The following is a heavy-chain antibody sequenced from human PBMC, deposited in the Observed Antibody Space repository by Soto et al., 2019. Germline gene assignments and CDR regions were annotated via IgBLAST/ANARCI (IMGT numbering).Heavy chain of an antibody. CDR1: GGSISIGGYY. Sequence: TSETLSLTCTVSGGSISIGGYYWSWIRQHPGKGLEGIGYIYYSGSFYYNPSLRSRVTISVNTSNDQFSLKLSSVTAADAAVYSCARRGVVPASIEVNWFDPWGQGTLVTVSS. V-gene: IGHV4-31*03. CDR2: IYYSGSF. CDR3: ARRGVVPASIEVNWFDP. D-gene: IGHD2-2*02. J-gene: IGHJ5*02.